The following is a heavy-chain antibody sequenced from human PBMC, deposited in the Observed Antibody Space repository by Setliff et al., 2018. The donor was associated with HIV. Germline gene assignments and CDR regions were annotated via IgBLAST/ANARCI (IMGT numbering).Heavy chain of an antibody. CDR2: IKPGTP. V-gene: IGHV1-46*01. CDR3: ARDPTGPTGEDY. J-gene: IGHJ4*02. D-gene: IGHD1-1*01. CDR1: GYSFSNYF. Sequence: GASVKVSCKTSGYSFSNYFIHWVRQAPGQGLEWMGMIKPGTPNIAQKFLRRVTMTGDTSTSTVYMELSGLRSEDTAVYYCARDPTGPTGEDYWGQGTLVTVSS.